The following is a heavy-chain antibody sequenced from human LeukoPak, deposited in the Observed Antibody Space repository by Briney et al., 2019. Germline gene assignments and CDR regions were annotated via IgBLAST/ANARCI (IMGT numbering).Heavy chain of an antibody. Sequence: PSETLSLTCTVSAGSISSDYWSWIRHPPGKGLEWIGYIYSNGRTNYNPSLKSRVTMLIDTSRNQFSLRLSSVTAADTAVYYCARDWSSGQGDYFDYWGQGTLVTVSS. CDR3: ARDWSSGQGDYFDY. CDR2: IYSNGRT. V-gene: IGHV4-4*08. CDR1: AGSISSDY. D-gene: IGHD3-10*01. J-gene: IGHJ4*02.